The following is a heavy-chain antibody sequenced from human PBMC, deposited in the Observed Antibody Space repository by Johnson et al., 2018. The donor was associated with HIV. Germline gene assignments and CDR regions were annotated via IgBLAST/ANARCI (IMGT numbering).Heavy chain of an antibody. D-gene: IGHD6-13*01. CDR1: GFTFSSYD. CDR2: IGTAGDT. Sequence: VQLVESGGGLVQPGGSLRLSCAASGFTFSSYDMHWVRQATGKGLEWVSAIGTAGDTYYPGSVKGRFTISRENAKNSLYLQMNSLGAEDTAVYYCVRDQITAVGNDAFDIWGQGTMVTVSS. CDR3: VRDQITAVGNDAFDI. V-gene: IGHV3-13*01. J-gene: IGHJ3*02.